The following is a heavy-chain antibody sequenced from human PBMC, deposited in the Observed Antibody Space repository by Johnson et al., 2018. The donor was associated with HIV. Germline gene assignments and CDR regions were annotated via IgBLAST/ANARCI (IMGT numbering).Heavy chain of an antibody. D-gene: IGHD4-17*01. V-gene: IGHV3-30-3*01. CDR1: GFTFSSYA. J-gene: IGHJ3*02. CDR2: ISYDGNNQ. Sequence: QVQLVESGGGVVQPGRSLRLSCAASGFTFSSYAMHWVRQAPGKGLEWVAVISYDGNNQYYRDSVKGRFTISRDNSKNTLYLQMNSLKTEDTAVYYCTTDLRVTTSLRAFDIWGQGTMVTVSS. CDR3: TTDLRVTTSLRAFDI.